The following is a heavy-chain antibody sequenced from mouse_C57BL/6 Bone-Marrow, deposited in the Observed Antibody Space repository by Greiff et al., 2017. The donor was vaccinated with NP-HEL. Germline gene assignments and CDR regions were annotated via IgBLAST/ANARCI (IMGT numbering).Heavy chain of an antibody. V-gene: IGHV5-9-1*02. D-gene: IGHD2-3*01. J-gene: IGHJ4*01. CDR2: ISSGGDYI. CDR1: GFTFSSYA. Sequence: EVHLVESGEGLVKPGGSLKLSCAASGFTFSSYAMSWVRQTPEKRLEWVAYISSGGDYIYYADTVKGRFTISRDNARNTLYLQMSSLKSEDTAMYYCTRGGNGYYVASAMDYWGQGTSVTVSS. CDR3: TRGGNGYYVASAMDY.